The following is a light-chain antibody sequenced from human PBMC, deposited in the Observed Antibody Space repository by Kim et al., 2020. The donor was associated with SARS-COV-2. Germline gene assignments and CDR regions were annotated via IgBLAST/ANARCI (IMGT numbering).Light chain of an antibody. CDR2: SNN. V-gene: IGLV1-47*02. CDR1: SSNIGSNY. CDR3: AAWDDSLSGYV. Sequence: QSALTQPPSASGTPGQRVTISCSGSSSNIGSNYVYWYQQLPGTAPKLLIYSNNQRPSGVPDRFSGCKSGTSASLAISGLRSEDEADYYCAAWDDSLSGYVFGTGTKVTVL. J-gene: IGLJ1*01.